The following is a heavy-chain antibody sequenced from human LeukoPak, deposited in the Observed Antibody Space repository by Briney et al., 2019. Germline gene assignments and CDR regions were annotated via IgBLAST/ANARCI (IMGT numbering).Heavy chain of an antibody. CDR1: GGSFSGYY. CDR3: ARDPTLLAFDI. D-gene: IGHD1-26*01. J-gene: IGHJ3*02. V-gene: IGHV4-34*01. Sequence: ASETLSLTCAVYGGSFSGYYWSWIRQPPGKGLEWIGEINHSGSTNYNPSLKSRVTISVDTSKNQFSLKLSSVTAADTAVYYCARDPTLLAFDIWGQGTMVTVSS. CDR2: INHSGST.